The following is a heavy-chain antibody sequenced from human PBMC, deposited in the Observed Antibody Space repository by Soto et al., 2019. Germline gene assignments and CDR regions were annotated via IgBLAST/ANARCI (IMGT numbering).Heavy chain of an antibody. CDR1: GFTFSSYA. CDR3: ARDPDSSGYYFNWFDP. J-gene: IGHJ5*02. V-gene: IGHV3-30-3*01. CDR2: ISYDGSNK. D-gene: IGHD3-22*01. Sequence: GGSLRLSCAASGFTFSSYAMHWVRQAPGKGLEWVAVISYDGSNKYYADSVKGRFTISRDNSKNTLYLQMNSLRAEDTAVYYCARDPDSSGYYFNWFDPWGQGTLVTSPQ.